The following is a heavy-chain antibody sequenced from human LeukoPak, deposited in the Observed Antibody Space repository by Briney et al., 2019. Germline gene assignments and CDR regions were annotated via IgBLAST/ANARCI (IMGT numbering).Heavy chain of an antibody. CDR2: IIPVFGTA. CDR3: ARSRYYGSGSSFLDAFDI. V-gene: IGHV1-69*13. Sequence: GASVKVSCKASGGTVSSYAISWVRQAPGQGLEWMGGIIPVFGTANYAQKFQGRVTITADESTSTAYMELSSLRSEDTAVYYCARSRYYGSGSSFLDAFDIWGQGTMVTVSS. J-gene: IGHJ3*02. CDR1: GGTVSSYA. D-gene: IGHD3-10*01.